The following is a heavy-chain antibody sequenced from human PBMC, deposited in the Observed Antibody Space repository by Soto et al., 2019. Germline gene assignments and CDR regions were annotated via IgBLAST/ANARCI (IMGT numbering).Heavy chain of an antibody. D-gene: IGHD3-22*01. Sequence: PGGSLRLSCAASGFTFSSNWMHWVRQAPGEGLVWVSRINSDGSSTDYADSVKGRFTISRDNAKNTLYLQMNSLTAEDTAVYYCTRFATYYDSSGFLYCGQGTLVTVSS. V-gene: IGHV3-74*01. CDR1: GFTFSSNW. CDR2: INSDGSST. J-gene: IGHJ4*02. CDR3: TRFATYYDSSGFLY.